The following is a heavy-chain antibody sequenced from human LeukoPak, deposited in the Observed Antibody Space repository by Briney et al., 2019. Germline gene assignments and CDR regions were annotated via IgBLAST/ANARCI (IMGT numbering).Heavy chain of an antibody. Sequence: GASMKVSCKASGYTFTGYYMHWVRQAPGQGLEWMGWINPNSGGINYAQKFQGRVTMTRDTSISTAYMELSRLRSDDTAVYYCARDSGGGYYYDSSGYYAEYFQHWGQGTLVTVSS. V-gene: IGHV1-2*02. CDR1: GYTFTGYY. D-gene: IGHD3-22*01. CDR2: INPNSGGI. CDR3: ARDSGGGYYYDSSGYYAEYFQH. J-gene: IGHJ1*01.